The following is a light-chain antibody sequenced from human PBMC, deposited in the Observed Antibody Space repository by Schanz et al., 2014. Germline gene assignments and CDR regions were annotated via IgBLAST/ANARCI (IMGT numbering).Light chain of an antibody. V-gene: IGKV1-5*03. J-gene: IGKJ4*01. Sequence: DIQMTQSPSTLSASVGDRVTITCRASQSVGNWLAWYQQKPGKAPNLLIYKASSLESGVPLRFSGSGSGTEFTLTISSLQPDDFATFYCQQYFTYSVTFGGGTKVEIK. CDR1: QSVGNW. CDR3: QQYFTYSVT. CDR2: KAS.